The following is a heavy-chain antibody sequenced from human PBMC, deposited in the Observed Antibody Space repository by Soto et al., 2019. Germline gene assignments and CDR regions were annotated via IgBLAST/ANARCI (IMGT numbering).Heavy chain of an antibody. Sequence: SETLSLTCTVSGGSISSGGYYWSWIRQHPGKGLEWIGYIYYSGSTNYNPSLKSRVTISVDTSKNQFSLKLSSVTAADTAVYHCARHPGTNWNYLLFDYWGQGSLVTVSS. J-gene: IGHJ4*02. V-gene: IGHV4-61*08. CDR1: GGSISSGGYY. CDR2: IYYSGST. D-gene: IGHD1-7*01. CDR3: ARHPGTNWNYLLFDY.